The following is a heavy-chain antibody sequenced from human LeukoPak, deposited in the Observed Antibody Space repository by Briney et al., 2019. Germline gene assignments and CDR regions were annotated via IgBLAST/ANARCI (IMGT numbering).Heavy chain of an antibody. J-gene: IGHJ3*02. D-gene: IGHD5-24*01. CDR2: INSDGGST. CDR3: ARAKMGDAFDI. Sequence: PGGSLRLSCAASGFTFSSYWMHWVRQAPGKGLVWVSRINSDGGSTSYADSVKGRFTISRDNAKNTLYLQMNSLRAEDTAVYYCARAKMGDAFDIWGQGTMVTVSS. V-gene: IGHV3-74*01. CDR1: GFTFSSYW.